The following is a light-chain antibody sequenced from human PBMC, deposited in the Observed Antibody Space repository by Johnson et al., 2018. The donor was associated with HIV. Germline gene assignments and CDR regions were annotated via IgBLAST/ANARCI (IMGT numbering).Light chain of an antibody. CDR1: SSNIGNNY. V-gene: IGLV1-51*01. Sequence: QSVLTQPPSVSAAPGQKVTISCSGSSSNIGNNYVSWYQQLPGTAPKLLIYDNNKRPSGIPDRLSGSKSGTSATLGITGLQTGDEADYYCGTWDSSLSANGFGTGTKVTVL. J-gene: IGLJ1*01. CDR3: GTWDSSLSANG. CDR2: DNN.